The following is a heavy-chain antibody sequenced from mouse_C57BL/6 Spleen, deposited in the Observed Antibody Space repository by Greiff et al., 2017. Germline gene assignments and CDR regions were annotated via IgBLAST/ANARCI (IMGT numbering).Heavy chain of an antibody. Sequence: VQLQQSGPELVKPGASVKISCKASGYTFTDYYMNWVKQSHGKSLEWIGDINPNNGGTSYNQKFKGKATLTVDKSSSTAYMELRSLTSEDSAVYYCARITTVVGSYAMDYWGQGTSVTVSS. CDR1: GYTFTDYY. J-gene: IGHJ4*01. V-gene: IGHV1-26*01. CDR2: INPNNGGT. CDR3: ARITTVVGSYAMDY. D-gene: IGHD1-1*01.